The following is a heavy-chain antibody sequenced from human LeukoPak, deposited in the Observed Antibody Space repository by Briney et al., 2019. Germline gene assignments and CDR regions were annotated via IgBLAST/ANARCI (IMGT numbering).Heavy chain of an antibody. D-gene: IGHD3-10*01. V-gene: IGHV1-69*06. J-gene: IGHJ5*02. CDR2: IIPIFGTA. CDR3: ARDREGSGNWFDP. CDR1: GGTFSSYA. Sequence: SVKVSCKASGGTFSSYAISWVRQAAGQGLEWMGGIIPIFGTANYAQKFQGRVTITADKSTSTAYTELSSLRSEDTAVYYCARDREGSGNWFDPWGQGTLVTVSS.